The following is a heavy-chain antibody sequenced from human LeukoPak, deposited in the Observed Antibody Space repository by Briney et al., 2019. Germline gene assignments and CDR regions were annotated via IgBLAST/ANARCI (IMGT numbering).Heavy chain of an antibody. J-gene: IGHJ4*02. CDR3: ARVKGYSYGHDY. V-gene: IGHV4-4*02. Sequence: SETLSLTSAVSGGSITSSYWWSWVRQPPGKGLEWIREIYHSGSTNYNPSLKSRVTISVDKSKNQFSMKLSAVPAADTAVYYCARVKGYSYGHDYWGQGTLVTVSS. D-gene: IGHD5-18*01. CDR1: GGSITSSYW. CDR2: IYHSGST.